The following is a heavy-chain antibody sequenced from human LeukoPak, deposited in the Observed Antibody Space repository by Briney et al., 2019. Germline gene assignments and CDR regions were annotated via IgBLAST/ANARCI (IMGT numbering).Heavy chain of an antibody. V-gene: IGHV3-7*04. Sequence: GGSLRLSCAASGFTFSRYWMSWVRQAPGKGLEYMANINGDGSEKYYVDSVKGRFTISRDNAKNSLFLQMNSLRVEDTAVYYCARDTSAERGQQLANWGQGTLVTVSS. J-gene: IGHJ4*02. CDR2: INGDGSEK. D-gene: IGHD6-13*01. CDR3: ARDTSAERGQQLAN. CDR1: GFTFSRYW.